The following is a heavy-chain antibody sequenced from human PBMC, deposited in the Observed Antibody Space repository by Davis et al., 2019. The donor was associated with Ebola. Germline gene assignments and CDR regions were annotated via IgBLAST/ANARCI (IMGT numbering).Heavy chain of an antibody. CDR1: GYTFSSYG. Sequence: ASVKVSCKASGYTFSSYGISWVRQAPGQGLEWMGWISAYNGNTNYAQILQGRVTMTTDTSTGTAYMELRSLTSDDTAVYFCARTSIVGTTTTSSDIWGQGTMVTVSS. CDR3: ARTSIVGTTTTSSDI. J-gene: IGHJ3*02. D-gene: IGHD1-26*01. V-gene: IGHV1-18*04. CDR2: ISAYNGNT.